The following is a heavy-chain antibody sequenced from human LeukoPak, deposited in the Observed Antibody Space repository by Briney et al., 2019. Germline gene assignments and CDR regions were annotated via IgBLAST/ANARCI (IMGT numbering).Heavy chain of an antibody. D-gene: IGHD7-27*01. V-gene: IGHV3-7*01. Sequence: PGGSLRLSCAASGFTFSTYFMGWVRQAPGKGLEWVACVKHGGGDKYYLDSVKGRFTISRDNTENSLYLQMNNLRAEDTAVYYCARDRLGTYFDYWGQGALVTVSS. CDR3: ARDRLGTYFDY. CDR1: GFTFSTYF. J-gene: IGHJ4*02. CDR2: VKHGGGDK.